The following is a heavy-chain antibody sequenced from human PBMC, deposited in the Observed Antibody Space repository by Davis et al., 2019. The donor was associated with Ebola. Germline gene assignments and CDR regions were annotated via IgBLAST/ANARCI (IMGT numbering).Heavy chain of an antibody. J-gene: IGHJ5*02. V-gene: IGHV1-2*02. CDR2: INPNTGGT. Sequence: AASVKVSCKTSGYTFTAYFIHWVRRAPGEGLEWMGWINPNTGGTNSAQKFQGRVTMTRATSMTTAYMELNRLRSDDTAVYYCARDNNYDYVWGSYRPNNWFDPWGQGTLVTVSS. D-gene: IGHD3-16*02. CDR1: GYTFTAYF. CDR3: ARDNNYDYVWGSYRPNNWFDP.